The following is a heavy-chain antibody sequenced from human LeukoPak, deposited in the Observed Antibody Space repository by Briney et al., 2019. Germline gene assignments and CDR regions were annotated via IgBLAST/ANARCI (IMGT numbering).Heavy chain of an antibody. J-gene: IGHJ4*02. Sequence: GGSLRLSCAASGFTFSSYSMNWVRQAPGKGLEWVSSISSSSSYIYYADSVKGRFTISRDNAKISLYLQMNSLRAEDTAVYYCARDCGYDPGTFDYRGQGTLVTVSS. CDR2: ISSSSSYI. CDR1: GFTFSSYS. V-gene: IGHV3-21*01. CDR3: ARDCGYDPGTFDY. D-gene: IGHD5-12*01.